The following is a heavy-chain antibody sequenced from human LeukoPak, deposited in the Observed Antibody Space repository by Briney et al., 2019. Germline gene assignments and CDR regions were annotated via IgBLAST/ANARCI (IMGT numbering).Heavy chain of an antibody. CDR1: GFTFSSYS. D-gene: IGHD3-10*01. CDR2: ISSSSSYI. Sequence: GGSLRLSCAASGFTFSSYSMNWVRQAPGKGLEWVSSISSSSSYIYYADSVKGRFTISRDNAKNSLYLQMNSLRAEDTAVYYCARAAYGSGTQAPLDYWGQGTLVTVSS. J-gene: IGHJ4*02. V-gene: IGHV3-21*01. CDR3: ARAAYGSGTQAPLDY.